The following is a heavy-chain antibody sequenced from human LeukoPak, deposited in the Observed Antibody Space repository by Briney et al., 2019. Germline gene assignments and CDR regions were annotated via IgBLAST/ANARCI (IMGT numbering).Heavy chain of an antibody. CDR3: ASASCYGCGFDY. Sequence: RGSLTLSCAASGFTFSSYEMNWFRQAPGKGLEWVSYISSSGRNIYHADSVKGRFTISRDNAKNSLYLQMNSLRAEDTAVYYCASASCYGCGFDYWGQGTLVTVSS. D-gene: IGHD2-2*01. CDR2: ISSSGRNI. J-gene: IGHJ4*02. V-gene: IGHV3-48*03. CDR1: GFTFSSYE.